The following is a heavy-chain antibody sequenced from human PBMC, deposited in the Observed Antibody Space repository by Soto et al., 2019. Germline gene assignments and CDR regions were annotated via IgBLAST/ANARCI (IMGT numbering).Heavy chain of an antibody. V-gene: IGHV4-38-2*02. Sequence: SETLSLTCAVSGYSISIGYYCGCIRQPPGKGLEWIGSIYHSGSTYYNPSLKSRVTISVDTSKNQFSLKLSSVTAADTAVYYCARDIAAAGPPNWFDPWGQGTLVTVSS. CDR3: ARDIAAAGPPNWFDP. CDR2: IYHSGST. CDR1: GYSISIGYY. J-gene: IGHJ5*02. D-gene: IGHD6-13*01.